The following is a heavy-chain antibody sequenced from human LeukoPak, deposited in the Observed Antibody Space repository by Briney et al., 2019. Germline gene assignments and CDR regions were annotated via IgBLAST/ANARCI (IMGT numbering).Heavy chain of an antibody. D-gene: IGHD5-18*01. Sequence: GGSLRLSCAASGFTFSSYAMHWVRQAPGKGLEWVAVISYDGSNKYYADSVKGRFTISRDNSKSTLYLQMNSLRAEDTAVYYCARDTAMVPDYWDQGTLVTVSS. CDR2: ISYDGSNK. V-gene: IGHV3-30*04. J-gene: IGHJ4*02. CDR3: ARDTAMVPDY. CDR1: GFTFSSYA.